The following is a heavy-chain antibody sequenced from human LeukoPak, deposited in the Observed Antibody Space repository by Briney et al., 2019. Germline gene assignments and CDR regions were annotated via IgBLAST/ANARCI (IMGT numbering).Heavy chain of an antibody. CDR3: AKDRGIVGANGLDY. CDR1: GFTFSSYS. D-gene: IGHD1-26*01. CDR2: IRYDGSNK. J-gene: IGHJ4*02. Sequence: PGGSLRLSCAASGFTFSSYSMNWVRQAPGKGLEWVAFIRYDGSNKYYAGSVKGRFTISRDNSKNTLYLQMNSLRAEDTAVYYCAKDRGIVGANGLDYWGQGTLVTVSS. V-gene: IGHV3-30*02.